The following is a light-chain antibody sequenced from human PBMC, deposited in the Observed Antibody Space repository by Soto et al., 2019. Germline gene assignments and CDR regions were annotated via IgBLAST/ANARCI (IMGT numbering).Light chain of an antibody. CDR3: SSDTSTSAVL. V-gene: IGLV2-14*01. CDR1: SSDVGGYNY. J-gene: IGLJ2*01. Sequence: QSALTQPASVSGSPGQSLTIFCPGTSSDVGGYNYVSWYQQHPGKAPKLMIYEVSNRPSGVSNRFSGSKSGNTASLTISGLQAEDEADYYCSSDTSTSAVLFGGGTKVTAL. CDR2: EVS.